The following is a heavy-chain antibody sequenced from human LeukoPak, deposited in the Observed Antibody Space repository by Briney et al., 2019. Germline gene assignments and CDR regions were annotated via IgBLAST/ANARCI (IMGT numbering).Heavy chain of an antibody. CDR1: GYTFTSYG. D-gene: IGHD6-13*01. CDR2: ISAYSGNT. J-gene: IGHJ6*02. CDR3: ARDRGYGASMDV. V-gene: IGHV1-18*01. Sequence: GSVKVSCKASGYTFTSYGISWVRQAPGQGLEWMGWISAYSGNTNYAQKLQGRVTMTTDTSTSTAYMELRSRRSDDTAVYYCARDRGYGASMDVWGQGTTVTVSS.